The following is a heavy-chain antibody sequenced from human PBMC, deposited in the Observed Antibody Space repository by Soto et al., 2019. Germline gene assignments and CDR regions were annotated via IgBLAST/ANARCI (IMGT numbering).Heavy chain of an antibody. Sequence: QGQLVESGGGVVQPGTSLRLSCAASGFIFSRHGMHWVRQAPGKGLEWVAFTSYDGSNTYYADSVKGRFTISRDNPKNTRVLQRKSLRPNDTALYFCAKDRGSYDIWSGTQRYYAMDVWGQGATVTVSS. CDR2: TSYDGSNT. CDR1: GFIFSRHG. V-gene: IGHV3-30*18. J-gene: IGHJ6*02. D-gene: IGHD3-3*01. CDR3: AKDRGSYDIWSGTQRYYAMDV.